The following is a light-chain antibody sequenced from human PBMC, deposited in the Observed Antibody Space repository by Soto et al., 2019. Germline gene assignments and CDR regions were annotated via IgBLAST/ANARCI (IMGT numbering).Light chain of an antibody. V-gene: IGKV1-9*01. CDR1: QGIDTY. CDR3: QQSNSYPFT. CDR2: AAS. Sequence: IPLTQSPSSLSASVGDSVTITCRASQGIDTYLAWYQQKPGKAPNLLIYAASTLQRGVPPRFSGSGSGTDFTLTISSLQPEDFATYYCQQSNSYPFTFGPGTKVDIK. J-gene: IGKJ3*01.